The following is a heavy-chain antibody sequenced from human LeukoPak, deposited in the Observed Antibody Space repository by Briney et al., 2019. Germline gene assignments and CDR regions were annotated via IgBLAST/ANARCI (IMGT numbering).Heavy chain of an antibody. V-gene: IGHV3-64D*06. CDR2: ISSNGGST. CDR3: VAEQWLINY. D-gene: IGHD6-19*01. J-gene: IGHJ4*02. CDR1: VFTYISYA. Sequence: GWSLRLSRLASVFTYISYAMHWVRQAPGKGLEYVSAISSNGGSTYYADSVKGRFTISRDNSKNTLYLQMSSLRAEDAAVYYCVAEQWLINYWGQGTLVTVSS.